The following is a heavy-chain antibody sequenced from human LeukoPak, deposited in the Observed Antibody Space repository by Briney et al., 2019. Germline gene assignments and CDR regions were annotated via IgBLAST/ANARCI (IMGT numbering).Heavy chain of an antibody. J-gene: IGHJ4*02. CDR1: GFTVSNNH. Sequence: GGSLRLSCAASGFTVSNNHMSWVRQAPGKGLEWVSAISGPGTNTHYADSVTGRFSISRDNSKNTLYLQMNSLRAEDTAVYYCANVLWFGELFFDFWGQGTLVTVSS. CDR2: ISGPGTNT. V-gene: IGHV3-23*01. CDR3: ANVLWFGELFFDF. D-gene: IGHD3-10*01.